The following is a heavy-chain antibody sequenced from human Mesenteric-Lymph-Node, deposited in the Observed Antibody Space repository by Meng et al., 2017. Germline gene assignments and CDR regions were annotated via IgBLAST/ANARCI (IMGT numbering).Heavy chain of an antibody. CDR1: GFTFSSYW. Sequence: GESLKISCAASGFTFSSYWMSWVRQAPGKGLEWVANIKQDGSEKYYVDSVKGRFTISRGNAKNSLYLQMNSLRAEDTAVYYCARDNGITMIVDQYYFDYWGQGTLVTVSS. J-gene: IGHJ4*02. CDR3: ARDNGITMIVDQYYFDY. V-gene: IGHV3-7*01. D-gene: IGHD3-22*01. CDR2: IKQDGSEK.